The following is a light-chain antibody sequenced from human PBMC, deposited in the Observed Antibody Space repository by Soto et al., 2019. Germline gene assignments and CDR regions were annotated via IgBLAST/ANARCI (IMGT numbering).Light chain of an antibody. V-gene: IGKV3-15*01. Sequence: EIVMTQSPATLSVSPGERVTLSCRASQSISSNLAWYQQKPGQAPRLLMYGASTRATGIPARFTGRGSGTEFTLSISSLQSEDFAVYYCQQYNNAWTFGQGTKVEIK. J-gene: IGKJ1*01. CDR1: QSISSN. CDR2: GAS. CDR3: QQYNNAWT.